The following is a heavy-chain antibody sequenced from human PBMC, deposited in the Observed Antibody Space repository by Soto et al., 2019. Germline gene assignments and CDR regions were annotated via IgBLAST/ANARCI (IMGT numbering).Heavy chain of an antibody. D-gene: IGHD2-21*01. CDR3: AGSPIVLCFWEGPRSYSYWVLDV. CDR2: INPNSGGT. Sequence: ASVKVSCKASGYTFTGYYMHWVRQAPGQGLEWMGWINPNSGGTNYAQKFQGWVTITRDMSTSTAYMELSSLRSEDTAVYYSAGSPIVLCFWEGPRSYSYWVLDVWGKGPRVTASS. V-gene: IGHV1-2*04. J-gene: IGHJ6*04. CDR1: GYTFTGYY.